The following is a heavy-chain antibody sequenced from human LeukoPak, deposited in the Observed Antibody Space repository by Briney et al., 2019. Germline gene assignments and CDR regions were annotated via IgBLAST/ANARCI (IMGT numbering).Heavy chain of an antibody. J-gene: IGHJ4*02. V-gene: IGHV4-39*07. CDR2: IYHSGST. CDR3: ARGVARSSKFHFSYYFDY. D-gene: IGHD6-6*01. CDR1: GGSISSSSYY. Sequence: SETLSLTCTVSGGSISSSSYYWGWIRQPPGKGLEWIGSIYHSGSTYYNPSLKSRVTISVDTSKNQFSLKLSSETAADTAVYYCARGVARSSKFHFSYYFDYWGQGTLVTVSS.